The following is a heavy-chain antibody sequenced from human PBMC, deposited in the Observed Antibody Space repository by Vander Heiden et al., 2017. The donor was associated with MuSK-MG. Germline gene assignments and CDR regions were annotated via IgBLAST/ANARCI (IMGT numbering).Heavy chain of an antibody. J-gene: IGHJ4*02. CDR3: ARRRGIAAASDY. D-gene: IGHD6-13*01. V-gene: IGHV1-18*04. CDR2: ISAYNGNT. CDR1: GYTFTTNG. Sequence: QVQLVQSGAEVKKPGAAVKVPCKASGYTFTTNGTSWGRQAPGQGLQGMGWISAYNGNTNYAQNLQGRVTMTTDTSTTTAYMEVRSLGSDDTAVYYCARRRGIAAASDYWGQGTLVTVSS.